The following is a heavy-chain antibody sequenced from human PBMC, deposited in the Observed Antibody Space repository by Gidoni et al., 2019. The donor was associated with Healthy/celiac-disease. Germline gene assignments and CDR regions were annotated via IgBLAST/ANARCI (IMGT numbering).Heavy chain of an antibody. J-gene: IGHJ4*02. CDR2: IYPGDSDT. V-gene: IGHV5-51*01. Sequence: EVQLVQSGAEVKKPGESLKISCKGYGYSFTSYWIGWVRQMPGKGLEWMGIIYPGDSDTRYSPSFQCQVTISADKSISTAYLQWSSLKASDTAMYYCARQYYYDSSGYYYGDYWGQGTLVTVSS. D-gene: IGHD3-22*01. CDR1: GYSFTSYW. CDR3: ARQYYYDSSGYYYGDY.